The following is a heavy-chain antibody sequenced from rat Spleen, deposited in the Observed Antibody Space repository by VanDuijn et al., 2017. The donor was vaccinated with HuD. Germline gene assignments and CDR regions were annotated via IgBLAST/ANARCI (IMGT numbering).Heavy chain of an antibody. J-gene: IGHJ2*01. Sequence: EVQLVESGGGLVQPGRSLKLSCAASGLTFSDYGMAWVRQAPAKGLEWVATISSDGSSTYYRDSVKGRFTISRNNAKSTLSLQMDSLRSEDTATYYCARRHYGYTDYFDYWGQGVMVTVSS. CDR1: GLTFSDYG. CDR3: ARRHYGYTDYFDY. CDR2: ISSDGSST. V-gene: IGHV5-29*01. D-gene: IGHD1-9*01.